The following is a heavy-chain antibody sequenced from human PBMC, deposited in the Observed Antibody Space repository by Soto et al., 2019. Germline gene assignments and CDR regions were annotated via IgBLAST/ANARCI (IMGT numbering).Heavy chain of an antibody. CDR1: GFTFSSYA. D-gene: IGHD2-8*01. CDR3: ATLARTKDFDY. V-gene: IGHV3-23*01. J-gene: IGHJ4*02. CDR2: ISTSGDGT. Sequence: EVQLLESGGGLVQPGGSLRLSCAASGFTFSSYAMTWVRQAPGKGLEWVSGISTSGDGTYYADSVKGRFTISRDNSKNTLCLQMNSVRAEDTAVYYCATLARTKDFDYWGQGTLVTVSS.